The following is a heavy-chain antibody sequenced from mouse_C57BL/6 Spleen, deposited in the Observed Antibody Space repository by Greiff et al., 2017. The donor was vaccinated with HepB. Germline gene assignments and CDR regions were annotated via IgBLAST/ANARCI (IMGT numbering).Heavy chain of an antibody. CDR2: IDPKSGGT. Sequence: QVQLQQPGAELVKPGASVKLSCKASGYTFTSYWMHWVKQRPGRGLEWIGRIDPKSGGTKYNEKFKSKATLTVDKPSSTAYMQLSSLTSEDSAVYYCAGEEGLLLYYAMDYWGQGTSVTVSS. CDR3: AGEEGLLLYYAMDY. CDR1: GYTFTSYW. J-gene: IGHJ4*01. V-gene: IGHV1-72*01. D-gene: IGHD2-3*01.